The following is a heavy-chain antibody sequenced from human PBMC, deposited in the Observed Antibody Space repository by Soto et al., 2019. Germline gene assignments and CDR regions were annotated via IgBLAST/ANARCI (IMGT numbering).Heavy chain of an antibody. V-gene: IGHV4-34*01. CDR3: ARRYYYGSGSRLRYYYYGMDV. D-gene: IGHD3-10*01. CDR1: GGSFSGYY. CDR2: INHSGST. Sequence: SETLSLTCAVYGGSFSGYYWIWIRQPPGKGLEWIGEINHSGSTNYNPSLKSRVTISVDTSKNQFSLKLSSVTAADTAVYYCARRYYYGSGSRLRYYYYGMDVWGQGTTVTVSS. J-gene: IGHJ6*02.